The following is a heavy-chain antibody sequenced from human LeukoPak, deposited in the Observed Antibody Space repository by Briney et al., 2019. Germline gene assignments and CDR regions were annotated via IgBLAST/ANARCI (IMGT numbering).Heavy chain of an antibody. CDR1: GFNFGGYY. D-gene: IGHD2-15*01. CDR3: ARARGLGIAAHFDY. V-gene: IGHV3-11*01. Sequence: TGGSLRLSCIASGFNFGGYYMGWIRQAPGKGLEWVSYISDDSYRTPYGDSVKGRFTISRDNAKNSLYLQMENLIVEDTAVYYCARARGLGIAAHFDYWGQGTLVTVSS. CDR2: ISDDSYRT. J-gene: IGHJ4*02.